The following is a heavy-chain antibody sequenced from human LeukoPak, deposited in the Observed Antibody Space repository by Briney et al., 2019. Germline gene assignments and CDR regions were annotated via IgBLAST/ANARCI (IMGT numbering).Heavy chain of an antibody. CDR2: ISGDGGIT. V-gene: IGHV3-23*01. Sequence: GGSLRLSCAASEFTFNTYAVSLVRQAPGKGLEWVSAISGDGGITYYADSVRGRFTISRDNSKSTLYLQMNSLRAEDTAVYYCAKSSGPGGYYYGMDVWGQGTTVTVSS. CDR1: EFTFNTYA. D-gene: IGHD3-22*01. CDR3: AKSSGPGGYYYGMDV. J-gene: IGHJ6*02.